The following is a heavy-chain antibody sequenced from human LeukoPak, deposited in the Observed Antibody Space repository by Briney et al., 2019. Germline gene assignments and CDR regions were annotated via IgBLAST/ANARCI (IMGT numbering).Heavy chain of an antibody. CDR3: TRDYGDYGLQY. D-gene: IGHD4-17*01. V-gene: IGHV3-53*01. CDR2: IYSGSST. Sequence: GGSLRLSCAASGFTVSSSYMSWVRQAPGKGLEWVSVIYSGSSTYYADSVKGRFTISRDNSKNTLYLQMNSLRAEDTAVYYCTRDYGDYGLQYWGQGTLVTVSS. J-gene: IGHJ4*02. CDR1: GFTVSSSY.